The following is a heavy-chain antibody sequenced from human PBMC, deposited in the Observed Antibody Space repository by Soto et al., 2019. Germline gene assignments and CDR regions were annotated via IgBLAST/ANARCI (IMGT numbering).Heavy chain of an antibody. J-gene: IGHJ4*02. CDR1: GFSLSTRGVG. V-gene: IGHV2-5*02. D-gene: IGHD5-18*01. Sequence: QITLKESGPTLVKPTQTLTLTCTFSGFSLSTRGVGVGWIRQPPGKAREWLALIYWDDDEGYSPSLKSRLTIPMDTPKKKVVLTLTNLDPVDTPTYYCAHTPRGYSYHFDYWGQGTLVTVSS. CDR2: IYWDDDE. CDR3: AHTPRGYSYHFDY.